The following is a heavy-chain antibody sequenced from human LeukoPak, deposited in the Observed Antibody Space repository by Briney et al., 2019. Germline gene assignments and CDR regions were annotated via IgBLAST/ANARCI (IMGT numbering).Heavy chain of an antibody. CDR1: GYTFTTYG. D-gene: IGHD3-3*01. V-gene: IGHV1-18*01. Sequence: GASVKVSCXASGYTFTTYGISWVRQAPGQGLEWMAWISAYNGNTNYAQKLQGRVTMTTDTSTSTAYMELRSLRSDDTAVYYCARGYRATIFGVVPLVDYWGQGTLVTVSS. CDR2: ISAYNGNT. CDR3: ARGYRATIFGVVPLVDY. J-gene: IGHJ4*02.